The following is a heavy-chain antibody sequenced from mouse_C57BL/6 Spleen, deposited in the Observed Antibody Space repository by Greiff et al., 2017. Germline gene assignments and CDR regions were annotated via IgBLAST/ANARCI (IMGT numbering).Heavy chain of an antibody. CDR1: GFNIKDDY. V-gene: IGHV14-4*01. D-gene: IGHD2-4*01. CDR3: TFYEYADACPLAD. Sequence: VQLQQSGAELVRPGASVKLSCTASGFNIKDDYMHWVKQRPEQGLEWIGWIDPENGDTEYASKFQGKATITANTSSNTAYLQLSSLTSEDTAVYYCTFYEYADACPLADWGQGTLVTVSA. J-gene: IGHJ3*01. CDR2: IDPENGDT.